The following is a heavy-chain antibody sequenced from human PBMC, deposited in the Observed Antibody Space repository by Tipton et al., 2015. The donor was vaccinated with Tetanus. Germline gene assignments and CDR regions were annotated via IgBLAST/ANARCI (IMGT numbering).Heavy chain of an antibody. CDR2: IREDGGET. CDR3: ARDRGEQWTNFYYMDV. Sequence: SLRLSCEASGFTFGIHWMSWVRQAPGKGLEWVANIREDGGETKYVDSVKGRSTISRDNAKNSFYLQMNSLRVEDTAVYYCARDRGEQWTNFYYMDVWGKGSMVTVSS. CDR1: GFTFGIHW. D-gene: IGHD6-19*01. J-gene: IGHJ6*03. V-gene: IGHV3-7*03.